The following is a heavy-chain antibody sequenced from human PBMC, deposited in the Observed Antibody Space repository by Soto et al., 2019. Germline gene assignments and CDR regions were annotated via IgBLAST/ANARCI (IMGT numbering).Heavy chain of an antibody. J-gene: IGHJ4*02. V-gene: IGHV3-30*18. Sequence: GGSLRLSCAASGFTFSSYGMHWVRQAPGKGLEWVAVISYDGSNKYYADSVKGRFTISRDNSKNTLYLQMNSLRAEDTAVYYCAKDNVAYYYDSSGYIAPDYSGQAILVTVSS. CDR1: GFTFSSYG. CDR3: AKDNVAYYYDSSGYIAPDY. D-gene: IGHD3-22*01. CDR2: ISYDGSNK.